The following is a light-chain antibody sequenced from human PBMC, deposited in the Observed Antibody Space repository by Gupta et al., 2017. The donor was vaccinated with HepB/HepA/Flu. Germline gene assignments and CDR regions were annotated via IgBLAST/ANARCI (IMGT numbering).Light chain of an antibody. CDR2: GAS. J-gene: IGKJ4*01. CDR3: QQYGFSPLLT. V-gene: IGKV3-20*01. Sequence: EIVLTHSPGTLSLSPGERATLSCRASQSIISRYLAWYQQKPGQAPRLLIYGASSRATGIPDRFSGSGSGTDFTLTISRLEPEDFAVYHCQQYGFSPLLTFGGGTKVEIK. CDR1: QSIISRY.